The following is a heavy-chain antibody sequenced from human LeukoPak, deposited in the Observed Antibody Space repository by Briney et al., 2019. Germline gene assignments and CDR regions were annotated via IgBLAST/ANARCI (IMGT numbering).Heavy chain of an antibody. D-gene: IGHD4-11*01. V-gene: IGHV3-53*01. Sequence: GGSLRLSCAASGFTVSSNYMSWVLQAPGKGLEWVSVIYSGGSTYYADSVKGRFTISRDNTKNTLYLQMNSLRAEDTAVYYCARDSPDYRGYYYMDVWGKGTTVTVSS. CDR3: ARDSPDYRGYYYMDV. CDR1: GFTVSSNY. CDR2: IYSGGST. J-gene: IGHJ6*03.